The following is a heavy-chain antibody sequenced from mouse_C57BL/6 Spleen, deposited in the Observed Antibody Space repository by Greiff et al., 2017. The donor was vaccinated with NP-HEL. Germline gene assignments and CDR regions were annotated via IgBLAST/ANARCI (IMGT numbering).Heavy chain of an antibody. D-gene: IGHD1-1*01. CDR3: ARIKKIVATYFDY. J-gene: IGHJ2*01. V-gene: IGHV1S81*02. CDR1: GYTFTSYW. Sequence: VQLQQSGAELVKAGASVKMSCKASGYTFTSYWMHWVKQRIGQGLEWFAETNPTNGRTYYNEKFKSKATLTVDKSSSTAYMLLSGPTFEDSAVYYWARIKKIVATYFDYWGQGTTLTVSS. CDR2: TNPTNGRT.